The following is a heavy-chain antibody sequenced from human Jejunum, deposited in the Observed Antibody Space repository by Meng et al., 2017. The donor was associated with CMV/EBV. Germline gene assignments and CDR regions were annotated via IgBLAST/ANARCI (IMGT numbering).Heavy chain of an antibody. V-gene: IGHV1-2*06. CDR3: ARYGYRIRLWGPS. CDR1: GFTFTDYY. J-gene: IGHJ5*02. CDR2: ISPYSGAT. Sequence: QVQLVQSGAEVKKPGASVKVAFKTSGFTFTDYYMHWVRQAPGQGLEWMGRISPYSGATNYAQKFQGRVTITRDTSTSTAYLELSRLTSDDTAVYLCARYGYRIRLWGPSWGQGTLVTVSS. D-gene: IGHD7-27*01.